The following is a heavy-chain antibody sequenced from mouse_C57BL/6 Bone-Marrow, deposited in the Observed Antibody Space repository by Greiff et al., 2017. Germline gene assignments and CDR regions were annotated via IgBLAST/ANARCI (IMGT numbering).Heavy chain of an antibody. CDR2: INPGSGGT. J-gene: IGHJ2*01. CDR1: GYAFTNYL. V-gene: IGHV1-54*01. Sequence: QVQLQQSGAELVRPGTSVKVSCKASGYAFTNYLIEWVKQRPGPGLEWIGVINPGSGGTKYNEKFKGKATLTADKSSSTAYMQLRILTSEDSAVYFCATHYYYGSSYEDYWGQGTTLTVSS. D-gene: IGHD1-1*01. CDR3: ATHYYYGSSYEDY.